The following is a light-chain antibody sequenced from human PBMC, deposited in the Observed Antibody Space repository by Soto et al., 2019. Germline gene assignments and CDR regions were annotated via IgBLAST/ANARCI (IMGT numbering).Light chain of an antibody. Sequence: DIQMTQSPSSLSASVGDRVTITCRASQSISSYLNWYQQKPGKAPKLLIYAASSLQSGVPSRFSGSGSGTDFTLTISSLQPEDFATYYCQQSYSTLRTWTFGQRTKVEIK. CDR1: QSISSY. CDR3: QQSYSTLRTWT. CDR2: AAS. V-gene: IGKV1-39*01. J-gene: IGKJ1*01.